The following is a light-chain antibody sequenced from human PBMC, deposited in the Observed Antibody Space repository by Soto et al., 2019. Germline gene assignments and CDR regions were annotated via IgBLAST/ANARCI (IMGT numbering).Light chain of an antibody. CDR1: SSDVGGYNY. J-gene: IGLJ2*01. Sequence: QSALTQPASVSGSPGQSITISCTGTSSDVGGYNYVSWYQQHPGKVPKLMIYDVSNRPSGVSNRFSGSKSCNTASLTISGLQAEDEADYYCSSYTSSSTLVFGGGTKVTVL. V-gene: IGLV2-14*03. CDR2: DVS. CDR3: SSYTSSSTLV.